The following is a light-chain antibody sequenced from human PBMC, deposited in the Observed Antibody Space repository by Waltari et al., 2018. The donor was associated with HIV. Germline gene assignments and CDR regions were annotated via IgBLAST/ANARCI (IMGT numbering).Light chain of an antibody. V-gene: IGLV4-69*01. J-gene: IGLJ3*02. CDR2: LNSDGSH. Sequence: QLVLTQSPSASASLGASVKFTCTLSSGHSNYDIAWHQQQPEKGPRYLMKLNSDGSHSKGDGIPDRFSGSSSGAERYLTISSLQSEDEADYYCQTWDTGIRGFGGGTKLTVL. CDR1: SGHSNYD. CDR3: QTWDTGIRG.